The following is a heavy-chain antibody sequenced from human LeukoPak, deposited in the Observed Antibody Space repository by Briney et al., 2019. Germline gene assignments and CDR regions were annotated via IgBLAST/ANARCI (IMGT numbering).Heavy chain of an antibody. CDR2: INSDGSST. V-gene: IGHV3-74*01. J-gene: IGHJ3*02. Sequence: GGSLRLSCAASGFTFSSYWMHWVRHAPGKGLVWVSRINSDGSSTTYADSVKGRFTISRDNSKNTLYLQMNSLRAEDTAVYYCAKDQLYGYCSSTSCYGPDAFDIWGQGTMVTVSS. CDR1: GFTFSSYW. D-gene: IGHD2-2*03. CDR3: AKDQLYGYCSSTSCYGPDAFDI.